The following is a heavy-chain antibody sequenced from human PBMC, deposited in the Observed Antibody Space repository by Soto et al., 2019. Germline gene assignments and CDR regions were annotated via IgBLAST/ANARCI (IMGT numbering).Heavy chain of an antibody. J-gene: IGHJ4*02. CDR3: ARVRGPGTVALFDY. Sequence: GGSLRLSCAASGFTFSSYAMSWVRQAPGKGLEWVSAISGSGGSTYYADSVKGRFTISRDNSKNTLYLQMNSLRSEDTAVYYCARVRGPGTVALFDYWGQGTLVTVSS. CDR1: GFTFSSYA. D-gene: IGHD2-21*01. V-gene: IGHV3-23*01. CDR2: ISGSGGST.